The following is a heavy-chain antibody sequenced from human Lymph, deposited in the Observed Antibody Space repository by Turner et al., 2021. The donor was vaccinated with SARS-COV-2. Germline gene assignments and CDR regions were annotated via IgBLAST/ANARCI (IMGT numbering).Heavy chain of an antibody. CDR1: GFPFSRYS. J-gene: IGHJ4*02. V-gene: IGHV3-21*01. D-gene: IGHD2-21*02. Sequence: EVQLVESGGGVVKPGGSLRSSCSPSGFPFSRYSMNWVRQAPGKGLEWVSSITFTSSYIYYADSVKGRFTISRDNAKNSLYLQMNSLRAEDTAVYYCARGPPDFPYYFDYWGQGTLVTVSS. CDR2: ITFTSSYI. CDR3: ARGPPDFPYYFDY.